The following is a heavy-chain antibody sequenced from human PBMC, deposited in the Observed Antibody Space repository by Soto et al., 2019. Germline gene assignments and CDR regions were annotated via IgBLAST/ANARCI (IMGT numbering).Heavy chain of an antibody. CDR3: ARDPVDGYPFFDN. D-gene: IGHD5-12*01. Sequence: PSETLSLTCAVYGGSFSGYYWSWIRQPPGKGLEWIGEINHSGSTNYNPSLKSRVTISVDTSKNQFSLKLSSVTAADTAVYYCARDPVDGYPFFDNWGQGALDPVSS. V-gene: IGHV4-34*01. CDR1: GGSFSGYY. J-gene: IGHJ5*02. CDR2: INHSGST.